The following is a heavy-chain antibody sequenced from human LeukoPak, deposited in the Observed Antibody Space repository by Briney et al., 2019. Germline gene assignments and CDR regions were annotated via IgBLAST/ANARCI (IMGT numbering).Heavy chain of an antibody. V-gene: IGHV4-34*01. J-gene: IGHJ3*02. CDR2: INHSGST. Sequence: PSETLSLTCAVYGGSFSGYYWSWIRQPPGKGLEWIGEINHSGSTNYNPSLKSRVTISVDTSKNQFSLKLSSVTAADTAVYYCARSHYPFDIVVVPASPGAFDIWGQGTMVTVSS. CDR1: GGSFSGYY. D-gene: IGHD2-2*01. CDR3: ARSHYPFDIVVVPASPGAFDI.